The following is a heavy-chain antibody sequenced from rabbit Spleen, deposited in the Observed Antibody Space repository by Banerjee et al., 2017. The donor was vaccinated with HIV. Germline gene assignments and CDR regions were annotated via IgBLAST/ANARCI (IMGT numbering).Heavy chain of an antibody. CDR3: ARDTSSSFSSYGMDL. CDR1: GVSFSSNNY. V-gene: IGHV1S40*01. CDR2: IDTGSSGFT. D-gene: IGHD1-1*01. J-gene: IGHJ6*01. Sequence: QQLEESGGDLVKPGASLTLTCTASGVSFSSNNYMCWVRQAPGKGLEWIACIDTGSSGFTYFASWAKGRFTISKTSSTTVTLQMTSLTAADTATYFCARDTSSSFSSYGMDLWGPGTLVTVS.